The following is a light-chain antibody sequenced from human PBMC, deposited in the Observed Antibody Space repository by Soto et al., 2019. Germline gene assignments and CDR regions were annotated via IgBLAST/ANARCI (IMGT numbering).Light chain of an antibody. V-gene: IGLV2-8*01. J-gene: IGLJ1*01. CDR2: EVS. CDR3: SSYAGSNTDYV. CDR1: SSDVGGYKY. Sequence: QSALTQPPSASGSPGQAVTISCTGTSSDVGGYKYVSWYQQHPGKAPKLMIYEVSKRPSGVPDRFSGSKSGNTASLTVSGLQAEDEADYYCSSYAGSNTDYVFGTGTQLTVL.